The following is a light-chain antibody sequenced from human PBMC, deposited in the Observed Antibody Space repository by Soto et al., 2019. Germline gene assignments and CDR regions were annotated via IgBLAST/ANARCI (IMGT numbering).Light chain of an antibody. V-gene: IGKV3-20*01. CDR3: QQYGSSPLVT. CDR1: QRVSSSY. CDR2: GAS. J-gene: IGKJ5*01. Sequence: EIVLTQSPGTLSLSPGERATLSCRASQRVSSSYLAWYQQKPGLAPRLLIYGASSRATGVPDRFSGSGSGTDFTLTISRLEPADFAVYYCQQYGSSPLVTFGQGTRLEIK.